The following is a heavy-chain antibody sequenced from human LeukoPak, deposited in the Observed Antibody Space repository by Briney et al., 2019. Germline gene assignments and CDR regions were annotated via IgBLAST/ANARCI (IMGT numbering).Heavy chain of an antibody. CDR3: AKVFDSSPLYYFDY. Sequence: GGSLRLSCAASGFTFSSYAMNWVRQAPEKGLEWVSAISGSGGSTFYADSVKGRFTISRDSSKNTLYLQMNSLRAEDTAVYYCAKVFDSSPLYYFDYWGQGTLVTVSS. J-gene: IGHJ4*02. CDR2: ISGSGGST. CDR1: GFTFSSYA. V-gene: IGHV3-23*01. D-gene: IGHD3-22*01.